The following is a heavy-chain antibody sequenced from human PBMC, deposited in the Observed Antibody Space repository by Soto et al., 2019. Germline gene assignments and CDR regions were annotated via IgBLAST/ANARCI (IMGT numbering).Heavy chain of an antibody. CDR2: ISAYNGNT. CDR1: GYTFTSYG. J-gene: IGHJ5*02. D-gene: IGHD4-17*01. V-gene: IGHV1-18*01. CDR3: ARDPYRMTTVVTGWFDP. Sequence: QVQLVQSGAEVKKPGASVKVSCKASGYTFTSYGISWVRQAPGQGLEWMGWISAYNGNTNYAQKLQGRVTMTTDTSTSTAYMELRSLRSDDTAVYYCARDPYRMTTVVTGWFDPWGQGTLVTVSS.